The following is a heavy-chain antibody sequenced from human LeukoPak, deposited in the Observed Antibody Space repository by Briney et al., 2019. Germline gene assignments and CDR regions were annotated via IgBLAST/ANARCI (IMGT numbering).Heavy chain of an antibody. CDR2: ISGSGGST. CDR3: AKDSSITFGGVIVPYYYYYGMDV. D-gene: IGHD3-16*02. CDR1: GFTFSSYA. J-gene: IGHJ6*02. V-gene: IGHV3-23*01. Sequence: GGSLRLSCAASGFTFSSYAMSWVRQAPGKGLEWASAISGSGGSTYYADSVKGRFTISRDNSKNTLYLQMNSLRAEDTAVYYCAKDSSITFGGVIVPYYYYYGMDVWGQGTTVTVSS.